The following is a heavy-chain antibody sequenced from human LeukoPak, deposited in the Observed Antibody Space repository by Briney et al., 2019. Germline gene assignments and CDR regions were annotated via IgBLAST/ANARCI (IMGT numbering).Heavy chain of an antibody. CDR1: GGSFSGYY. Sequence: SETLSLTCAVYGGSFSGYYWSWIRQPPGKELEWIGEINHSGSTNYNPSLKSRVTISVDTSKNQFSLKLSSVTAADTAVYYCARGGPTVINFDYWGQGTLVTVSS. D-gene: IGHD4-17*01. J-gene: IGHJ4*02. V-gene: IGHV4-34*01. CDR2: INHSGST. CDR3: ARGGPTVINFDY.